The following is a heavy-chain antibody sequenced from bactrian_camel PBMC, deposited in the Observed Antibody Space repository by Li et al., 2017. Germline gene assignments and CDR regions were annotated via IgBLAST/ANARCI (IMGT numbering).Heavy chain of an antibody. Sequence: VQLVESGGGFVQPGGSLRLSCAASGFTFSSYAMGWVRQAPGKGLEWVSTINFRGDTTYYPNSVKGRFTISRDNVKNTLYLQLNSLKTEDTAMYYCVKGQSELWDFGYWGQGTQVTVS. J-gene: IGHJ6*01. CDR2: INFRGDTT. V-gene: IGHV3S31*01. D-gene: IGHD5*01. CDR1: GFTFSSYA. CDR3: VKGQSELWDFGY.